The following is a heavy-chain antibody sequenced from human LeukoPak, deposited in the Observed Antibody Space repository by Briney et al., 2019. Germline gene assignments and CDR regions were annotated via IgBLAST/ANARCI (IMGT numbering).Heavy chain of an antibody. J-gene: IGHJ4*02. CDR1: GFTFDDYA. D-gene: IGHD7-27*01. CDR2: ISWNSGSI. Sequence: SGGSLRLSCAASGFTFDDYAMHWVRQAPGKGLEWVSGISWNSGSIGYADSVKGRFTISRDNAKNSLYLQMNSLRAEDTAVYYCARAWGLDYWGQGTLVTVSS. CDR3: ARAWGLDY. V-gene: IGHV3-9*01.